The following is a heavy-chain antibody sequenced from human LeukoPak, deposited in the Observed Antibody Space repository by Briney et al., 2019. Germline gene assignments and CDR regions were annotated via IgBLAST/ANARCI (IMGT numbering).Heavy chain of an antibody. J-gene: IGHJ4*02. V-gene: IGHV1-46*01. CDR2: INPSGGST. CDR3: ATPQNSGWHYFDY. Sequence: ASVKVSCKASGYTFTSYHMHWVRQAPGQGLEWMGLINPSGGSTSYAQKFQGRVTMTRDTSTNTVYMELSNLRSEDTAVYYCATPQNSGWHYFDYWGQGTLVTVSS. D-gene: IGHD5-12*01. CDR1: GYTFTSYH.